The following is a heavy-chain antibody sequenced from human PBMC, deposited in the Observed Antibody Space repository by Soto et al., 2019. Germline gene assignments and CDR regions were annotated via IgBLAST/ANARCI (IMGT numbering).Heavy chain of an antibody. Sequence: EVQLVESGGVVVQHGRSLRLSCAASGFTVHDYTMHWVRQAPGKGLEWVSLISWHGGSTDYADSVKGRFIISRDNSKNTLYLQMNSLRTEDTAVYYCATGLFTVTTGGGFHYWGQGTLVTVSS. D-gene: IGHD4-17*01. CDR2: ISWHGGST. J-gene: IGHJ4*02. CDR1: GFTVHDYT. CDR3: ATGLFTVTTGGGFHY. V-gene: IGHV3-43*01.